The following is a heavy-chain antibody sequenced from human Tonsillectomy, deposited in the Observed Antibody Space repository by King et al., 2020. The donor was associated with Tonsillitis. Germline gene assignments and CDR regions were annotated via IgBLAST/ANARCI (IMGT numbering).Heavy chain of an antibody. CDR1: GDSISSSTYY. D-gene: IGHD4-17*01. CDR2: IYYSGST. Sequence: LQLQESGPGLVKPSETLSLACTVSGDSISSSTYYWGWIRQPPGKGLEWIGRIYYSGSTYYNPSLKSRFTISVDTSKNPFSLKLSSVTAADTAVYYCARLGGVRDSDYGGGFDYWGQGTLVTVSS. V-gene: IGHV4-39*01. CDR3: ARLGGVRDSDYGGGFDY. J-gene: IGHJ4*02.